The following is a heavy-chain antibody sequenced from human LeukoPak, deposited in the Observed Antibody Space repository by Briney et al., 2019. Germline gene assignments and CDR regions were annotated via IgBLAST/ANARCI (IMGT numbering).Heavy chain of an antibody. V-gene: IGHV3-23*01. J-gene: IGHJ3*02. Sequence: GGSLRLSCAASGFTFSSYAMSWVRQAPGKGLEWVSAISGSGGSTYYADSVKGRFTISRDNSKNTPYLQMNSLRAEDTAVYYCAKDRIVVVPADLSAVDAFDIWGQGTMVTVSS. CDR1: GFTFSSYA. D-gene: IGHD2-2*01. CDR2: ISGSGGST. CDR3: AKDRIVVVPADLSAVDAFDI.